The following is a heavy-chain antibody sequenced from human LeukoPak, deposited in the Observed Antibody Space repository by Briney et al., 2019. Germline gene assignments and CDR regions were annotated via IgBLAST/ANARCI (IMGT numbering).Heavy chain of an antibody. CDR1: GGSISNYY. V-gene: IGHV4-59*01. Sequence: SETLSLTCTVSGGSISNYYWSWIRQPPGKGLEWLGYISYSGSTNYNPSLKSRVTISADTSKNRFSLKVSSVTAADTAVYYCARLRNTAIESWGQGTLVTVSS. CDR2: ISYSGST. CDR3: ARLRNTAIES. J-gene: IGHJ4*02.